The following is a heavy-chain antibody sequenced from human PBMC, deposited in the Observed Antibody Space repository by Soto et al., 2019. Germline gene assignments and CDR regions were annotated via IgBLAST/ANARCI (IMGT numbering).Heavy chain of an antibody. J-gene: IGHJ4*02. CDR1: GGSVSSGYNY. D-gene: IGHD5-18*01. CDR3: ATESGSTYGYFDY. V-gene: IGHV4-30-4*01. CDR2: ISGSGST. Sequence: SETLSLTCTVSGGSVSSGYNYWSWIRQSPGKGLEWIGYISGSGSTGYNPSLKNRLTMSVDRSKNQFTLRLTSVAAADTAVYFCATESGSTYGYFDYWGQGTQVTVSS.